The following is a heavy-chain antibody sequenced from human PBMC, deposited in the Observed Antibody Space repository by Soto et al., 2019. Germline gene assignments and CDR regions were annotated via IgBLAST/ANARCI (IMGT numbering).Heavy chain of an antibody. CDR3: ARVRFLEWLPYYYYYGMDV. Sequence: GGSLRLSCAASGFTFSDHYMDWVRQAPGKGLEWVGRTRNKANSYTTEYAASVKGRFTISRDDSKNSLYLQMNSLKTEDTAVYYCARVRFLEWLPYYYYYGMDVWGQGTTVTVSS. J-gene: IGHJ6*02. D-gene: IGHD3-3*01. V-gene: IGHV3-72*01. CDR2: TRNKANSYTT. CDR1: GFTFSDHY.